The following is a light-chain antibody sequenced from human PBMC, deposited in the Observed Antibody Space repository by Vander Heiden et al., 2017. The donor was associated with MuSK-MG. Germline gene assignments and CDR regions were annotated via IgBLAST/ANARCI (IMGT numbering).Light chain of an antibody. CDR1: SRDVGGYNY. Sequence: QSALTQPASVSGSPGQSTTISCTGTSRDVGGYNYVSWYQQHPGKAPKLMMYDDSNRPSGVSNRFSGSKAGNTASLPITGLQAEEEADYYCPSYESSSTRWVFGGGTKLTVL. J-gene: IGLJ3*02. CDR2: DDS. CDR3: PSYESSSTRWV. V-gene: IGLV2-14*01.